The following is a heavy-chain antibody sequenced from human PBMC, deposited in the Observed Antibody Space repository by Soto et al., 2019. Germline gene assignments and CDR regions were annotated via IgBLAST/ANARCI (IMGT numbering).Heavy chain of an antibody. Sequence: RASVKVSCKASGYTFTSYYMHWVRQAPGQGLEWMGIINPSGGSTSYAQKFQGRVTMTRDTSTSTVYMELSSLRSEDTAVYYCARDLGYCSGGSCPGAYWGQGTLVTVSS. CDR2: INPSGGST. D-gene: IGHD2-15*01. CDR1: GYTFTSYY. CDR3: ARDLGYCSGGSCPGAY. V-gene: IGHV1-46*01. J-gene: IGHJ4*02.